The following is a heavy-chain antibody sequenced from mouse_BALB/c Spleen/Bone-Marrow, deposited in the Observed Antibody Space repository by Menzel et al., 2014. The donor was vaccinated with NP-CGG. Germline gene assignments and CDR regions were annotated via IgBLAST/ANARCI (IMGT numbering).Heavy chain of an antibody. CDR3: ARDYDYWYFDV. CDR2: INPSNGRT. V-gene: IGHV1S81*02. CDR1: GYTFTSYW. Sequence: QVTLKECGAELVKPGASVKLSCKASGYTFTSYWMHWVKQRPGQGLEWIGEINPSNGRTNYNEKFKSKATLSVDKSSSTAYMQLSSLTSEDSAVYYCARDYDYWYFDVWGAGTTVTVSS. J-gene: IGHJ1*01. D-gene: IGHD2-4*01.